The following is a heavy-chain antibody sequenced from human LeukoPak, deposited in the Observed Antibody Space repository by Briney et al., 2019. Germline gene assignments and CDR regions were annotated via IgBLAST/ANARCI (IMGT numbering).Heavy chain of an antibody. CDR3: ARLDFADYSSFDP. Sequence: SETLSLTCSVSGGSMSSGSYYWGWIRQPPGKGLEWIGTIYYSGSAYYSPSLKSRVTISVDKSEKQFSLKLNSVTAADTAVYYCARLDFADYSSFDPWGQGALVTVSS. V-gene: IGHV4-39*01. CDR1: GGSMSSGSYY. D-gene: IGHD4/OR15-4a*01. CDR2: IYYSGSA. J-gene: IGHJ5*02.